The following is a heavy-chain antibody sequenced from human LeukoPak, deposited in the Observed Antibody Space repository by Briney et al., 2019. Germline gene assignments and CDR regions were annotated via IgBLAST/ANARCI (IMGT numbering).Heavy chain of an antibody. D-gene: IGHD3-22*01. J-gene: IGHJ4*02. CDR2: ISSDGGNT. V-gene: IGHV3-74*01. CDR1: GFSFSIYW. Sequence: PGGSLRLSCAASGFSFSIYWMHWVRQASGKGLVWVSRISSDGGNTDYADSVKGRFTISRDNAKNTLYLQMISLRAEDTAVYYCARLRYGYYGDYWGQGTLVTVSS. CDR3: ARLRYGYYGDY.